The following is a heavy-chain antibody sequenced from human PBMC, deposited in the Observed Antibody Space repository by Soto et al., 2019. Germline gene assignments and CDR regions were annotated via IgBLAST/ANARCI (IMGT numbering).Heavy chain of an antibody. V-gene: IGHV1-18*01. CDR2: ISAHNGNT. CDR1: GYAFTTYG. Sequence: VHLVQSGAEVKKPGASVKVSCQGSGYAFTTYGSTWVRQAPGQGLEWMGWISAHNGNTNDAQKLQGRVTVTRDKSTITAYMELRSQRYGDTAVYWGARGRYGDFGGQGTMVIISA. J-gene: IGHJ4*02. D-gene: IGHD1-1*01. CDR3: ARGRYGDF.